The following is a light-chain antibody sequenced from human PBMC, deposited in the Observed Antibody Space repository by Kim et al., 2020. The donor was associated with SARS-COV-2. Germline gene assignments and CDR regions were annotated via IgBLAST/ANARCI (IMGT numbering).Light chain of an antibody. CDR1: QSISNW. J-gene: IGKJ2*01. Sequence: DIQMTQSPSTLSASVGDRVTITCRVSQSISNWLAWYQQKPGKAPKLLIYKASSLEGGVPSRFSGSGSGTEFTLTISSLQPDDFATYYCQQYTCCSYTFGQGTKLEI. CDR3: QQYTCCSYT. V-gene: IGKV1-5*03. CDR2: KAS.